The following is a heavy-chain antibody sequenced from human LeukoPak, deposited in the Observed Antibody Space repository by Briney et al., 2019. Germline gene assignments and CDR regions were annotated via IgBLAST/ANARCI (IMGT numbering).Heavy chain of an antibody. J-gene: IGHJ3*02. CDR3: ARDRSRITIFGVTPQGDAFDI. V-gene: IGHV1-18*04. D-gene: IGHD3-3*01. Sequence: ASVKVSCKASGYTFTGYYMHWVRQAPGQGLEWMGWISAYNGNTNYAQKLQGRVTMTTDTSTSTAYMELRSLRSDDTAVYYCARDRSRITIFGVTPQGDAFDIWGQGTMVTVSS. CDR1: GYTFTGYY. CDR2: ISAYNGNT.